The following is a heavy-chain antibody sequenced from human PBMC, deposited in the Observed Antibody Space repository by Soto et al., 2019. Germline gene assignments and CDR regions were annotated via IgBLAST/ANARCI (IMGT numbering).Heavy chain of an antibody. CDR2: INSDGTRI. D-gene: IGHD1-7*01. Sequence: PGGSLRLSCAASGFTFTNYRIHWVRQAPGKGLVWVARINSDGTRINYADSVKGRFTISRDNAKNTVFLQMNGLRDEDSAVYFCARAGDWNYVQDFWGQGTLVTVS. J-gene: IGHJ4*02. V-gene: IGHV3-74*01. CDR1: GFTFTNYR. CDR3: ARAGDWNYVQDF.